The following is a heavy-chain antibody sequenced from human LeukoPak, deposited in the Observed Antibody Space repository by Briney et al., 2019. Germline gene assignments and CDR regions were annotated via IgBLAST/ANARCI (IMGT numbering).Heavy chain of an antibody. Sequence: PGGSLRLSCAASGFTFSSYAMTWVRQAPGKGLECVSAIGGSGGSTYYADSVKGRFTISRDNSRDTLYPQMSSLRAEDTAVYYCAKMGSVDFWSGYKIGWGQGTLVTVSS. D-gene: IGHD3-3*01. CDR1: GFTFSSYA. CDR3: AKMGSVDFWSGYKIG. CDR2: IGGSGGST. J-gene: IGHJ4*02. V-gene: IGHV3-23*01.